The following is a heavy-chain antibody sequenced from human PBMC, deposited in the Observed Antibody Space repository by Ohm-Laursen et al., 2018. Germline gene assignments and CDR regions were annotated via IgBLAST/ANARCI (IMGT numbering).Heavy chain of an antibody. CDR2: INHSGST. CDR1: GGSFSTYY. CDR3: ARVVRGMATVTFDY. V-gene: IGHV4-34*09. Sequence: TLSLTCTVSGGSFSTYYWSWIRQPPGKGLEWIGEINHSGSTNYNPSLKSRVTISVDTSKNQFSLKLSSVTAADTAVYYCARVVRGMATVTFDYWGQGTLVTVSS. J-gene: IGHJ4*02. D-gene: IGHD4-17*01.